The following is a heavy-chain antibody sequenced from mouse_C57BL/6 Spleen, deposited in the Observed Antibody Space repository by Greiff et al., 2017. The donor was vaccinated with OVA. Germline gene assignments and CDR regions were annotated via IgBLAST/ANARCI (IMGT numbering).Heavy chain of an antibody. V-gene: IGHV1-52*01. CDR3: ARLDSSGYGYAMDY. Sequence: VQLQQPGAELVRPGSSVKLSCKASGYTFTSYWMHWVKQRPIQGLEWIGNIDPSDSETHYNQKFKDKATLTVDKSSSTAYMQLSSLTSEDSAVYYCARLDSSGYGYAMDYWGQGTSVTVSS. CDR2: IDPSDSET. D-gene: IGHD3-2*02. J-gene: IGHJ4*01. CDR1: GYTFTSYW.